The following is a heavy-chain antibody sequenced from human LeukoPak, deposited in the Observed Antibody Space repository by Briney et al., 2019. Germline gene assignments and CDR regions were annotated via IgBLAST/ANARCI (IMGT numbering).Heavy chain of an antibody. V-gene: IGHV3-11*01. J-gene: IGHJ4*02. Sequence: GGSLRLSCAASGFTFSDYYMSWIRQAPGKGLEWVSYISSSGSTIYYADSVKGRFTISRDTAKNSLYLQMTSLRAEDTAVYYCARPIWAGSYGFDYWGQGTLVTVSS. CDR1: GFTFSDYY. CDR2: ISSSGSTI. CDR3: ARPIWAGSYGFDY. D-gene: IGHD1-26*01.